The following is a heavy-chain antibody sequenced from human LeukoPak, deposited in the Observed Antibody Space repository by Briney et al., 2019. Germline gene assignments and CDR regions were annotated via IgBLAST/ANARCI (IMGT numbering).Heavy chain of an antibody. CDR3: AREMSGSGKSY. CDR2: ISSSGTII. J-gene: IGHJ4*02. V-gene: IGHV3-48*03. Sequence: PGGSLRLSCAASGFTFSSYEMNWVRQAPGKGLEFISYISSSGTIIYYADSVKGRFTISRDNAKNSLYLQMNTLRAEDTAVYYCAREMSGSGKSYWGQGNLVTVSS. D-gene: IGHD3-10*01. CDR1: GFTFSSYE.